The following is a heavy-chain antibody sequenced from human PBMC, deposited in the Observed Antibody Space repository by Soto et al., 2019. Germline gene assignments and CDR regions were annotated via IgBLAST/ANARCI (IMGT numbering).Heavy chain of an antibody. CDR3: AKDKGWDYGDYGDSYFDH. CDR1: GLTFSNYA. CDR2: ISGSGGSP. D-gene: IGHD4-17*01. Sequence: EVQLLESGGGLVQPGGSLRLSCEAAGLTFSNYAMSWVRQAPGGGLEWVSAISGSGGSPYYADSVKGRFTISRDYSKNTLYLQIKSLRAEDTAVYFCAKDKGWDYGDYGDSYFDHWGQGTLVTVSS. V-gene: IGHV3-23*01. J-gene: IGHJ4*02.